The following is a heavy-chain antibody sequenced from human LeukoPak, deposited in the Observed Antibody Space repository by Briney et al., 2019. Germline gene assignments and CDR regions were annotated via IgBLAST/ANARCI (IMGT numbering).Heavy chain of an antibody. CDR3: ARDHYSSGYSR. J-gene: IGHJ4*02. Sequence: SETLSLTCAVYGGSFSGYYWSWIRQPPGKGLEWIGEINHSGSTNYNPSLKSRVTISVDTSKNQFSLKLSSVTAADTAVYYCARDHYSSGYSRWGQGTLVTVSS. D-gene: IGHD3-22*01. CDR2: INHSGST. V-gene: IGHV4-34*01. CDR1: GGSFSGYY.